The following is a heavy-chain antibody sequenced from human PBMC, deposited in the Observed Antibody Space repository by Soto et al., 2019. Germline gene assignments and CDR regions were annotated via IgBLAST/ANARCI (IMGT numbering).Heavy chain of an antibody. V-gene: IGHV3-49*03. D-gene: IGHD6-13*01. J-gene: IGHJ6*02. CDR1: GFTFGDYA. CDR2: IRSKAYGGTT. CDR3: TRDSSSWLRYGMDV. Sequence: GGSLRLSCTASGFTFGDYAMSWFRQAPGKGLEWVGFIRSKAYGGTTEYAASVKGRFTISRDDSKSIAYLQMNSLKTEDTAVYYCTRDSSSWLRYGMDVWGQGTTVTVSS.